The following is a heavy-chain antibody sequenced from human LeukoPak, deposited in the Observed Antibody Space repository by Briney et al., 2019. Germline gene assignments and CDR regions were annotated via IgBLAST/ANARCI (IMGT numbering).Heavy chain of an antibody. CDR1: GFTFSTYW. Sequence: GGSPRLSCAASGFTFSTYWMHWVRQAPGKGLVWVSRINSDGSGTSYADSVQGRFTISRDNANNTLYLQMNSLRAEDTAVYYCARGTVITRLFDYWGQGTLVTVSS. CDR2: INSDGSGT. D-gene: IGHD4-23*01. J-gene: IGHJ4*02. V-gene: IGHV3-74*01. CDR3: ARGTVITRLFDY.